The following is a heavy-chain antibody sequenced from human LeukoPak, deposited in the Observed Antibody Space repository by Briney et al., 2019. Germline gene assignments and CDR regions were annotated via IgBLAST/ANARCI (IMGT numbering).Heavy chain of an antibody. Sequence: PSETLSLTCTVSGVSISSISYYWGWIRQPPGKGLEWIASIYYSGITYYNPSLKSRVTISVDTSKNQFSLKLSSVTAADTAVYYCASRGSTMVRPEDYWGQGTLVTVSS. CDR1: GVSISSISYY. CDR3: ASRGSTMVRPEDY. V-gene: IGHV4-39*07. CDR2: IYYSGIT. J-gene: IGHJ4*02. D-gene: IGHD3-10*01.